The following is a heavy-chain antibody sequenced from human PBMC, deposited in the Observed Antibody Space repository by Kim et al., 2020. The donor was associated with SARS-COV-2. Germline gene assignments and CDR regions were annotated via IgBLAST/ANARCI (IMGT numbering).Heavy chain of an antibody. CDR1: GGSTSSSDYY. J-gene: IGHJ4*01. Sequence: SETLSLTCTVSGGSTSSSDYYWAWIRQPPGKGLEWIGSIYYSGTTQYTLSLRIRVTMSIDTSKSQFSLTVTSVTAADTDVYYSARDQLAGSTYTDYWGQGTLVTASS. D-gene: IGHD3-16*01. V-gene: IGHV4-39*07. CDR2: IYYSGTT. CDR3: ARDQLAGSTYTDY.